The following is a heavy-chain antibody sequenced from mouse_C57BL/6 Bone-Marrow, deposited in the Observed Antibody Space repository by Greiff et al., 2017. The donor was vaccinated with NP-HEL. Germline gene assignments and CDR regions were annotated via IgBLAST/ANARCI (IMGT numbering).Heavy chain of an antibody. CDR2: ISDGGSYT. Sequence: EVKLMESGGGLVKPGGSLKLSCAASGFTFSSYAMSWVRQTPEKRLEWVATISDGGSYTYYPDNVKGRFTISRDNAKNNLYLQMSHLKSEDTAMYYCARGETAQVFDYWGQGTTLTVSS. J-gene: IGHJ2*01. CDR3: ARGETAQVFDY. D-gene: IGHD3-2*02. CDR1: GFTFSSYA. V-gene: IGHV5-4*03.